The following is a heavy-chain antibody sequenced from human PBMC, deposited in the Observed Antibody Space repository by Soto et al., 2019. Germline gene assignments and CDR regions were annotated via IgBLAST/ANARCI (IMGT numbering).Heavy chain of an antibody. CDR3: ARGLGSHYFYMDL. Sequence: SETLSLTCTVSGGSINRFYWSWIRQPPGKGLEWIGYGYYSGSTNYNPSLKSRVTISIDTSKNQFSLNVSSIPAADSAVYYCARGLGSHYFYMDLWAKGTTVTVS. V-gene: IGHV4-59*08. CDR2: GYYSGST. CDR1: GGSINRFY. J-gene: IGHJ6*03.